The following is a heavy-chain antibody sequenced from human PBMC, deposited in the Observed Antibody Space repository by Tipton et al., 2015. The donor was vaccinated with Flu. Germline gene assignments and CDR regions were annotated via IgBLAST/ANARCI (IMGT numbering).Heavy chain of an antibody. Sequence: QLVQSGGEVKEPGASVRVSCKASGYTFTTYGIAWVRQAPGQGLAWVGWISGYNGRTDSAPKLQGRVTMTRDTSISTAYMEVIRLRYDDTAVYYCATMLFGVGVEWGQGTLVTVSS. D-gene: IGHD3-3*01. V-gene: IGHV1-18*01. CDR1: GYTFTTYG. CDR2: ISGYNGRT. J-gene: IGHJ4*02. CDR3: ATMLFGVGVE.